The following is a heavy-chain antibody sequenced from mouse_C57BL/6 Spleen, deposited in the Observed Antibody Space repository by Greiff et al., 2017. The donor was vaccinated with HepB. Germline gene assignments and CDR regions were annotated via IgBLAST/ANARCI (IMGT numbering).Heavy chain of an antibody. CDR1: GYTFTDYY. V-gene: IGHV1-76*01. CDR2: IYPGSGNT. D-gene: IGHD2-4*01. Sequence: VQLQQSGAELVRPGASVKLSCKASGYTFTDYYINWVKQRPGQGLEWIARIYPGSGNTYYNEKFKGKATLTAEKSSSTAYMQLSSLTSEDSAVYFCARGRYDYLFAYWGQGTLVTVSA. J-gene: IGHJ3*01. CDR3: ARGRYDYLFAY.